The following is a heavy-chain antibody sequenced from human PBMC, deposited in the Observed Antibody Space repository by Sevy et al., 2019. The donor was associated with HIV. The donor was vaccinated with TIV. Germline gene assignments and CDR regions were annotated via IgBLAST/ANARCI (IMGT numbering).Heavy chain of an antibody. Sequence: GGSLRLSCVASGFTFNKAWMSWVRQAPGKGLEWVGLIKSKTDGATRDLAAPVKGRIIISRDDSKNTLYLQISNLKIEDTGVYFCAAGVGASDFDYWGQGTLVTVSS. CDR2: IKSKTDGATR. CDR3: AAGVGASDFDY. J-gene: IGHJ4*02. V-gene: IGHV3-15*01. D-gene: IGHD1-26*01. CDR1: GFTFNKAW.